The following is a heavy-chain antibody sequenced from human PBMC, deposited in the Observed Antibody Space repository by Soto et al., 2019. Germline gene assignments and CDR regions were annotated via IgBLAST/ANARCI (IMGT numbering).Heavy chain of an antibody. CDR1: GGSISTYY. Sequence: QVQLQESGPGLVKPSETLSLMCTVSGGSISTYYWSWIRQPPGKGLELIGFMSYSGSGNYNPSLKGRVTLSVDTSKNRFSLKMSSVIAADTAVYYCARVKNSLQYSSAYYVDSWGQGTLVTVSS. V-gene: IGHV4-59*01. J-gene: IGHJ4*02. CDR3: ARVKNSLQYSSAYYVDS. CDR2: MSYSGSG. D-gene: IGHD6-19*01.